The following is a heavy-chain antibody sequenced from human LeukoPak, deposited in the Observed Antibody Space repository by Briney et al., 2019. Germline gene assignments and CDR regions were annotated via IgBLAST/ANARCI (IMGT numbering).Heavy chain of an antibody. D-gene: IGHD4-4*01. Sequence: GGSLRLSCAASGFTFSSYWMSWVRQAPGKGLEWVANIKQDGSEKYYVDSVKGRFTISRDNAKNSLYLQMNSLRAEDTAVYYCARATLPSYSKGSYYYYGMDVWGQGTTVTVSS. J-gene: IGHJ6*02. V-gene: IGHV3-7*01. CDR3: ARATLPSYSKGSYYYYGMDV. CDR1: GFTFSSYW. CDR2: IKQDGSEK.